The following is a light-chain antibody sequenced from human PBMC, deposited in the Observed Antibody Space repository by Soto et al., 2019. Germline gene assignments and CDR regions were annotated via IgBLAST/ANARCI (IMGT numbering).Light chain of an antibody. CDR1: ESISSY. J-gene: IGKJ4*01. CDR2: AAS. V-gene: IGKV1-39*01. CDR3: QQRGT. Sequence: DIQMTQFPSSLSASVGDRVTITCRASESISSYLNWYQQKPGKAPKLLIYAASSLQSGVPSRFSGSGSGTDFTLTISSLQPEDFATYYCQQRGTFGGGTKVEIK.